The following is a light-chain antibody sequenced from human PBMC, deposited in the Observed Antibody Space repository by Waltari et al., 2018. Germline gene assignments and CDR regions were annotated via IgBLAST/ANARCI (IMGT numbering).Light chain of an antibody. V-gene: IGKV1-39*01. Sequence: DIQMTQSPSSLSASVGDRVTITCRASQSISSYLNWYQQKPGKAPKHLIYAAASLQSGVPSRVSGSGSGTDFTLTISSLQPEDVATYDCQQSYSTPYTFGQGTKLEIK. J-gene: IGKJ2*01. CDR2: AAA. CDR3: QQSYSTPYT. CDR1: QSISSY.